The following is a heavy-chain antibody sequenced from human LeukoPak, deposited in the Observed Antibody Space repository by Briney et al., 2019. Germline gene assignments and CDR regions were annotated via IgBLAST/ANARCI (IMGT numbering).Heavy chain of an antibody. CDR2: ITSSGGYT. Sequence: PGGSLRLSCAASGFTFSSYAVSWVRQAPGKGLEWVSAITSSGGYTYNADSVKGWFTISRDNSKNTLYLQMNSLRAEDTAVYYCAKVGVAGGYYWFDPWGQGTLVTVSS. V-gene: IGHV3-23*01. J-gene: IGHJ5*02. D-gene: IGHD6-19*01. CDR3: AKVGVAGGYYWFDP. CDR1: GFTFSSYA.